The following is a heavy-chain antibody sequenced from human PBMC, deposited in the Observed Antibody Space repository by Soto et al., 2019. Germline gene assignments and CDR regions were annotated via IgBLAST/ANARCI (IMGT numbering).Heavy chain of an antibody. V-gene: IGHV1-69*01. CDR2: IIPIVETP. D-gene: IGHD3-22*01. Sequence: QVQLVQSGAEVKKPGSSMKVSCKASGGTFNSYDINWVRQAPGQGLEWMGGIIPIVETPKYAQKFQGRVTINAEESTNTVYMELSSLRSEDTAMYYCARLSRPNYYDTSGFFKDNGFDPWGQGTLVTVSS. CDR1: GGTFNSYD. J-gene: IGHJ5*02. CDR3: ARLSRPNYYDTSGFFKDNGFDP.